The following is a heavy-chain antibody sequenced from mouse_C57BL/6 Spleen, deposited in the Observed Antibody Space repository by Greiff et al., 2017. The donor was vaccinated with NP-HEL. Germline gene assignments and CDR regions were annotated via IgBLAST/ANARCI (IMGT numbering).Heavy chain of an antibody. CDR2: ISYDGSN. Sequence: EVKLEESGPGLVKPSQSLSLTCSVTGYSITSGYYWNWIRQFPGNKLEWMGYISYDGSNNYNPSLKNRISITRDTSKNQFFLKLNSVTTEDTATYYCAREVPITTVVPWYFDVWGTGTTVTVSS. J-gene: IGHJ1*03. CDR1: GYSITSGYY. V-gene: IGHV3-6*01. CDR3: AREVPITTVVPWYFDV. D-gene: IGHD1-1*01.